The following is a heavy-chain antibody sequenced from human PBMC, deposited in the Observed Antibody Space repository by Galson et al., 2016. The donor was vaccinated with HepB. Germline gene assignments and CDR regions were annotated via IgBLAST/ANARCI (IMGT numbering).Heavy chain of an antibody. J-gene: IGHJ4*02. CDR1: GFTFSTYA. V-gene: IGHV3-23*01. D-gene: IGHD6-13*01. CDR2: ISGSGDTT. CDR3: AKWSDAAATY. Sequence: LRLSCAGTGFTFSTYAMSWVRQAPGKRLEWVSAISGSGDTTYYTDSVKGRFSISRDNSKNTLYLQMSSLTAEDTAVYYCAKWSDAAATYWGQGALVTVSS.